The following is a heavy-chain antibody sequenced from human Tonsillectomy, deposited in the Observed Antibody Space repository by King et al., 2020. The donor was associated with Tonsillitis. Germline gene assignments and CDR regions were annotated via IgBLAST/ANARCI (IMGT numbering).Heavy chain of an antibody. CDR3: AKSKGQQLQAGLNTFDY. CDR1: GFTFSSYA. J-gene: IGHJ4*02. Sequence: VQLVESGGGLVQPGGSLRLSCAASGFTFSSYAMSWVRQAPGKGLEWVSAISGSGGSTYYADSVKGRFTISRDNSKNTLYLQMNSLRAEDTAVYYCAKSKGQQLQAGLNTFDYWGQGTLVTVSS. V-gene: IGHV3-23*04. D-gene: IGHD6-13*01. CDR2: ISGSGGST.